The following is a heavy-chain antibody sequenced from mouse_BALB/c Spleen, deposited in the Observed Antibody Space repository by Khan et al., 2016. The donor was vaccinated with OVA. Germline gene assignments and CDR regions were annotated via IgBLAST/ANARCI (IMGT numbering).Heavy chain of an antibody. J-gene: IGHJ2*01. V-gene: IGHV5-9-3*01. CDR3: ARTPGYYGSNYFDY. Sequence: EVELVESGGGLVKPGGSLKFSCAASGFTFSNYAMSWVRQTPEKRLEWVATIRSGGSYTYYPDSVKGRFTISRDQAKNTLYLQMSSLRSEDTAMYYCARTPGYYGSNYFDYWGQGTTLTVSS. CDR1: GFTFSNYA. D-gene: IGHD1-1*01. CDR2: IRSGGSYT.